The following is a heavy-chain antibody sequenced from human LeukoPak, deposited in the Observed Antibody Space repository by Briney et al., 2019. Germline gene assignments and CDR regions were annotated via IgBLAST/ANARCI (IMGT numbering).Heavy chain of an antibody. CDR2: IKQDGSEK. CDR1: GFTFSSYW. J-gene: IGHJ6*02. D-gene: IGHD3-3*01. CDR3: AREEYYDFWSGYYYYYGMDV. Sequence: GGSLRLSCAASGFTFSSYWISWVRQAPGKGLEWVANIKQDGSEKYYVDSVKGRFTISRDNAKNSLYLQMNSLRAEDTAVYYCAREEYYDFWSGYYYYYGMDVWGQGTTVTVSS. V-gene: IGHV3-7*01.